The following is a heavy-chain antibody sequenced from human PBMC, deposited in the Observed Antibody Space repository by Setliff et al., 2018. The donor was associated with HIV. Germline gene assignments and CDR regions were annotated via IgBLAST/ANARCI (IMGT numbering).Heavy chain of an antibody. CDR2: IYISGST. V-gene: IGHV4-61*02. CDR3: AREDYYDSSGDAFDI. D-gene: IGHD3-22*01. CDR1: GGAISSGSYY. J-gene: IGHJ3*02. Sequence: SETLSLTCTVSGGAISSGSYYWSWIRQSAGKGLEWIGRIYISGSTNYNPSLKSRVTISLDTSRNQFSLKLNSVTAADTAVYYCAREDYYDSSGDAFDIWGQGTKVTVSS.